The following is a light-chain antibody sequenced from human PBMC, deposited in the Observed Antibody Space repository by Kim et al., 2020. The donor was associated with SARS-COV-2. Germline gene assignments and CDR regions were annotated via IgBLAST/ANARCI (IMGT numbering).Light chain of an antibody. V-gene: IGKV3-20*01. J-gene: IGKJ2*02. CDR1: QSVSSSY. Sequence: LAPGERATLSCRASQSVSSSYLAWYQQKPGQAPRLLIYGASSRATGIPDRFSGSGSGTDFTLTISRLEPEDFAVYYCQQYGSSPRTFGHGTKLEI. CDR3: QQYGSSPRT. CDR2: GAS.